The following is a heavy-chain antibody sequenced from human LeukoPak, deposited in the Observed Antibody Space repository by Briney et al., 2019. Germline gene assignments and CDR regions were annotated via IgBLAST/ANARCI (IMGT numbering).Heavy chain of an antibody. D-gene: IGHD6-19*01. J-gene: IGHJ4*02. V-gene: IGHV3-21*01. CDR1: GFTFSSYA. CDR3: ARDWSSGTPDDY. Sequence: GGSLRLSCAASGFTFSSYAMSWVRQAPGKGLEWVSSISSSSSYIYYADSVKGRFTISRDNAKNSLYLQMNSLRAEDTAVYYCARDWSSGTPDDYWGQGTLVTVSS. CDR2: ISSSSSYI.